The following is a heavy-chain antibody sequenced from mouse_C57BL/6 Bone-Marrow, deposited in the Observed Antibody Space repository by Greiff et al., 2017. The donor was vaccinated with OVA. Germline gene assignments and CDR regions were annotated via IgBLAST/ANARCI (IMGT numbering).Heavy chain of an antibody. CDR3: ARRGSSPRDGFDY. CDR2: IYPGSGST. V-gene: IGHV1-55*01. J-gene: IGHJ2*01. Sequence: VQLQQPGAELVKPGASVKMSCKASGYTFTSYWITWVKQRPGQGLEWIGDIYPGSGSTNYNEKFKSKATLTVDTSSSTAYMQLSSLTSEDSAVYYSARRGSSPRDGFDYWGQGTTLTVSS. D-gene: IGHD1-1*01. CDR1: GYTFTSYW.